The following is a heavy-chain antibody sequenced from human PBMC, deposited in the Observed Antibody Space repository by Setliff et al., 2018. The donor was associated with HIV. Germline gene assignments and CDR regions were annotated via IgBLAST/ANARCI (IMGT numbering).Heavy chain of an antibody. CDR1: GFNFSINDMTYG. V-gene: IGHV3-23*01. CDR3: ASIDWGENFYNTDV. D-gene: IGHD7-27*01. Sequence: PGGSLRLSCAASGFNFSINDMTYGMSWVRQAPGKGLQWVSGISGNSGSTYYAASVKGRFTISRDNSKNTLYLQMNSLRAEDTALYFCASIDWGENFYNTDVWGKGTTVTVSS. J-gene: IGHJ6*03. CDR2: ISGNSGST.